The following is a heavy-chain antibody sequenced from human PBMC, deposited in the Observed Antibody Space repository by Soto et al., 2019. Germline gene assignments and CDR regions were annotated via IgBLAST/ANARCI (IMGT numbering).Heavy chain of an antibody. CDR2: IIPIFGTA. J-gene: IGHJ6*02. D-gene: IGHD3-3*01. CDR3: ARASTDFWSGSRPDDYYYYGMDV. Sequence: GASVKVSCKASGGTFSSYAISWVRQAPGQGLGWMGGIIPIFGTANYAQKFQGRVTITADESTSTAYMELSSLRSEDTAVYYCARASTDFWSGSRPDDYYYYGMDVWGQGTTVTVSS. V-gene: IGHV1-69*13. CDR1: GGTFSSYA.